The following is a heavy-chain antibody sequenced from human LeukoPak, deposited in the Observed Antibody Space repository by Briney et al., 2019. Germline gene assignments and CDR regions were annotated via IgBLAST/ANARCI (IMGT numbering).Heavy chain of an antibody. CDR3: STLWYGA. CDR2: IKSKTDGGTS. Sequence: GGSLRLSCAASGFTFTNSWMYWVRQAPGKGLEWVGRIKSKTDGGTSDYAAPVTGRFTISRDDSKSTLYLEMNSLKTEDTGVYYCSTLWYGAWGQGTLVTVSS. V-gene: IGHV3-15*01. D-gene: IGHD3-10*01. J-gene: IGHJ5*02. CDR1: GFTFTNSW.